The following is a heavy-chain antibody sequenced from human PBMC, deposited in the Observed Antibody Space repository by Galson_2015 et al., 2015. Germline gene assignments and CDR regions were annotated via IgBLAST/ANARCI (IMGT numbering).Heavy chain of an antibody. J-gene: IGHJ4*02. CDR3: ARSPPGGDGSDQAALFDY. Sequence: SVKVSCKASGGTFSSYAISWVRQAPGQGLEWMGGIIPIFGIANYAQKFQGRVTITADKSTSTAYMELSSLRSEDTAVYYCARSPPGGDGSDQAALFDYWGQGTLVTVSS. D-gene: IGHD5-24*01. CDR1: GGTFSSYA. V-gene: IGHV1-69*10. CDR2: IIPIFGIA.